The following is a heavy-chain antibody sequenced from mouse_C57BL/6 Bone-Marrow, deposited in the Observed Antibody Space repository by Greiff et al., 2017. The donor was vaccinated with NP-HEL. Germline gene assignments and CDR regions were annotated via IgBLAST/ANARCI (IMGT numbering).Heavy chain of an antibody. CDR3: ALIYYGSLYFDY. V-gene: IGHV14-2*01. D-gene: IGHD2-2*01. CDR1: GFNIKDYY. CDR2: IDPEDGET. J-gene: IGHJ2*01. Sequence: EVHLVESGAELVKPGASVKLSCTASGFNIKDYYMHWVKQRTEQGLEWIGRIDPEDGETKYAPKFQGKATITADTSSNTAYLQLSRLTSEDTAVYYWALIYYGSLYFDYWGQGTTLTVSS.